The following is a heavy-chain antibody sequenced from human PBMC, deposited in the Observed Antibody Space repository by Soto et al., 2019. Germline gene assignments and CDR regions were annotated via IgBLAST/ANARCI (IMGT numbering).Heavy chain of an antibody. J-gene: IGHJ5*02. V-gene: IGHV1-69*06. CDR3: ATEGQNYGIVWFDP. CDR2: IIPVFGTT. D-gene: IGHD1-7*01. CDR1: GGSLSFYP. Sequence: GASVKVSCKASGGSLSFYPISWVRQAPGQGLEWMGGIIPVFGTTNYAQKFQGRVTITADKSTSTVYMELSSLRSDDTAVYYCATEGQNYGIVWFDPWGQGTLVTVSS.